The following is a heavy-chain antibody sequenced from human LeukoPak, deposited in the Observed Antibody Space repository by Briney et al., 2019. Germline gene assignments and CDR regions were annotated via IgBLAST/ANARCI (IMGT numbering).Heavy chain of an antibody. CDR2: ISYDGSNK. Sequence: GRSLRLSCAASGFTFSSYAMHWVRQAPGKGLEWVAVISYDGSNKYYADSVKGRFTISRDNSKNTLYLQMNSLRAEDTAVYYCAKDYYGSGSYDYWGQGTLVTVSS. D-gene: IGHD3-10*01. CDR1: GFTFSSYA. J-gene: IGHJ4*02. CDR3: AKDYYGSGSYDY. V-gene: IGHV3-30-3*01.